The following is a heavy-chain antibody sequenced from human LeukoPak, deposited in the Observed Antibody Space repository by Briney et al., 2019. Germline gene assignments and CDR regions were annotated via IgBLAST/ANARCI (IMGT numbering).Heavy chain of an antibody. CDR1: GFTFSSYS. Sequence: GGSLRLSCAASGFTFSSYSMNWVRQAPGKGLEWVSSISSSSSYIYYADSVKGRFTISRDNAKNSLYLQMNSLRAEDTAVYYCARDLGQYYDTSDNWFDPWGQGTLVAVSS. J-gene: IGHJ5*02. CDR2: ISSSSSYI. CDR3: ARDLGQYYDTSDNWFDP. V-gene: IGHV3-21*01. D-gene: IGHD3-22*01.